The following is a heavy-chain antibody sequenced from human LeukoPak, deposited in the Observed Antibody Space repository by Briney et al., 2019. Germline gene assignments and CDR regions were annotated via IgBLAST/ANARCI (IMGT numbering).Heavy chain of an antibody. CDR1: EFTFSNYA. D-gene: IGHD6-19*01. CDR2: ISGSGGST. J-gene: IGHJ4*02. Sequence: GGSLRLSCAASEFTFSNYAMSWVRQAPGKGLEWVSGISGSGGSTYYADSVKGRFTISRDNSKNTLYLQMNSLRAEDTAVYYCAKDLAVAGTGILWGQGTLVTVSS. CDR3: AKDLAVAGTGIL. V-gene: IGHV3-23*01.